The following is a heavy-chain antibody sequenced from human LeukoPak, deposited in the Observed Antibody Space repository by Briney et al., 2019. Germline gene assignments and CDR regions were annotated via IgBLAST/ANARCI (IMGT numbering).Heavy chain of an antibody. Sequence: GGSLRLSCAASGFTFSSYAIHWVRQAPGKGLEWVSYISTTGSSIYYADSVKGRFTISRDNVKNLLYLQMNSLRAEDTAVYYCARVQRGIAVALDYWGQGTLATVSS. CDR3: ARVQRGIAVALDY. V-gene: IGHV3-48*03. J-gene: IGHJ4*02. CDR2: ISTTGSSI. CDR1: GFTFSSYA. D-gene: IGHD6-19*01.